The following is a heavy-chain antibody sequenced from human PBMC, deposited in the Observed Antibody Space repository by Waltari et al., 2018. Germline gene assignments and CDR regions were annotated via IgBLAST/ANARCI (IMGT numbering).Heavy chain of an antibody. CDR3: ARGYHSFDV. CDR2: TRNKANSYTT. Sequence: EVQLVESGGGLVQPGGSLRRSCAASGFTFSDHYMDWVRQAPGKGLEWVGRTRNKANSYTTEYAASVKGRFTVSRDESRDSLYLQMTSLKTEDTAVYYCARGYHSFDVWGQGTMVTVSS. V-gene: IGHV3-72*01. D-gene: IGHD1-20*01. CDR1: GFTFSDHY. J-gene: IGHJ3*01.